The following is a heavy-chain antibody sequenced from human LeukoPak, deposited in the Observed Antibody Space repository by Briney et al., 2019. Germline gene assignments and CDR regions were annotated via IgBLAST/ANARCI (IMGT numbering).Heavy chain of an antibody. CDR1: GFTFSGAW. D-gene: IGHD7-27*01. J-gene: IGHJ4*02. CDR3: ARHVGISF. Sequence: GGSLRLSCTASGFTFSGAWMTWVRQAPGKGLEWVAHIREDGTEKNYVDSVKGRFTISRDNAKNSLFLQMSNLRDDDTAIYYCARHVGISFWGQGTLVTVSS. CDR2: IREDGTEK. V-gene: IGHV3-7*01.